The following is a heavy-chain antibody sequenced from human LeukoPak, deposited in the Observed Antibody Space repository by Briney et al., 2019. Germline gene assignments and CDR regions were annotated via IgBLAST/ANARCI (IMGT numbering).Heavy chain of an antibody. CDR3: ARDLSLRLPHYYYYMDV. Sequence: SETLSLTCTVSGGSISSYYWSWIRQPAGKGLEWIGRIYTSGSTNYNPSLKSRVTMSVDASKNQFSLKLSSVTAADTAVYYCARDLSLRLPHYYYYMDVWGKGTTVTVSS. CDR1: GGSISSYY. V-gene: IGHV4-4*07. J-gene: IGHJ6*03. CDR2: IYTSGST. D-gene: IGHD5-12*01.